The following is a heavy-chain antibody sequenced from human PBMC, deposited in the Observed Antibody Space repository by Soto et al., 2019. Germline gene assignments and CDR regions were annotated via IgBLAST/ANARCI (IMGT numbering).Heavy chain of an antibody. Sequence: PGGSLRLSCAASGFTVSSYYMSWVRQAPGKGLEWVSVIYSGGSTYYADSVKGRFTISRDNSKNTLYLQMNSLRAEDTAVYYCARDGSRYSSSWYGGDAFDIWGQGTMVTVSS. CDR3: ARDGSRYSSSWYGGDAFDI. D-gene: IGHD6-13*01. CDR1: GFTVSSYY. CDR2: IYSGGST. V-gene: IGHV3-66*01. J-gene: IGHJ3*02.